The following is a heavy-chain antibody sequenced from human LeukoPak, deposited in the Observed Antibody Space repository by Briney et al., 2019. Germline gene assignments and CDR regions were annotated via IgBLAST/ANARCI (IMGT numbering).Heavy chain of an antibody. CDR1: GGSISYYY. CDR2: IYYTGNT. V-gene: IGHV4-59*01. CDR3: ARGRDGYNNYYYYYMDV. Sequence: SETLSLTCTVSGGSISYYYWNWIRQPPGKGLEWIGYIYYTGNTNYNPSLKSRVTISVDTSKNQFSLKLSSVTAADTAVYYCARGRDGYNNYYYYYMDVWGKGTTVTVS. D-gene: IGHD5-24*01. J-gene: IGHJ6*03.